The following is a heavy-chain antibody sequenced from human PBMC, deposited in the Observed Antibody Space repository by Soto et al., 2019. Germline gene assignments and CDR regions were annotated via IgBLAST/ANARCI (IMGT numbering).Heavy chain of an antibody. D-gene: IGHD3-9*01. J-gene: IGHJ4*02. CDR3: ASVYFDWLPFDF. CDR2: ISGSGGNT. CDR1: GFTFSSHA. V-gene: IGHV3-23*01. Sequence: GGSLRLSCAASGFTFSSHAMSWVRQAPGKGLEWVSAISGSGGNTYYADSVRSRFTISRDNYKSTLYLQMNSLRAEDTALYYCASVYFDWLPFDFWGQGTPVPVSS.